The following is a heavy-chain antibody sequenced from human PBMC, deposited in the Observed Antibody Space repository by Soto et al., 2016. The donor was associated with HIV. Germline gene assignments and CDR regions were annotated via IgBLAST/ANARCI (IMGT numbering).Heavy chain of an antibody. D-gene: IGHD3-22*01. V-gene: IGHV1-69*01. Sequence: QVQLVQSGAEVKKPGSSVKVSCKASGGTFSSYAISWVRQAPGQGLEWMGGIILILGTANYAQKFQGRVTITADESTSTAYMELSSLRSEDTAVYYCATSTDDSSGEGYWGQGTLVTVSS. CDR1: GGTFSSYA. J-gene: IGHJ4*02. CDR3: ATSTDDSSGEGY. CDR2: IILILGTA.